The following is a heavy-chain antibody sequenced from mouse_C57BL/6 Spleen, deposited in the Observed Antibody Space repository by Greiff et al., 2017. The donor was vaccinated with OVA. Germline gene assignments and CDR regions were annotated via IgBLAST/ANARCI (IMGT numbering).Heavy chain of an antibody. Sequence: VQLQQSGAELVRPGASVKLSCTAPGFNIKDYYMHWVKQRPEKGLEWIGRIDPEDGDTEYAPKFQGKATMTADTSSNTAYLQLSSLTSEDTAVYYCTTSGYGNYVAWFAYWGQGTLVTVSA. CDR3: TTSGYGNYVAWFAY. J-gene: IGHJ3*01. V-gene: IGHV14-1*01. CDR2: IDPEDGDT. D-gene: IGHD2-1*01. CDR1: GFNIKDYY.